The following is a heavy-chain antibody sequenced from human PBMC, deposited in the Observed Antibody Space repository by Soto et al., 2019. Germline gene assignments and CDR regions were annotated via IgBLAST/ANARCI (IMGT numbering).Heavy chain of an antibody. CDR1: GYSFTSYW. Sequence: GESLKISCKGSGYSFTSYWIGWVRQMPGKGLEWMGIIYPGDSDTRYSPSFQGQVTISADKSISTAYLQWSSLKASDTAMYYCARFRGRGWPNYYYYGMDVWGQGTTVTVSS. J-gene: IGHJ6*02. CDR2: IYPGDSDT. CDR3: ARFRGRGWPNYYYYGMDV. D-gene: IGHD3-16*01. V-gene: IGHV5-51*01.